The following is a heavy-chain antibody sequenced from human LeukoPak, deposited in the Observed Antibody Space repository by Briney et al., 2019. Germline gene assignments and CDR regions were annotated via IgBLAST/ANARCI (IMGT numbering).Heavy chain of an antibody. Sequence: GGSLTVSCAASGFTFSRYGMSWVRQAPGKGLEWVSMIRDDGGNKYYADSVKGRFTISRDNSKNTLYLQMNSLRAEDTAVYYCAKDPAPMTLSGYYNYPYYMDVWGKGTTVTVSS. CDR2: IRDDGGNK. J-gene: IGHJ6*03. CDR3: AKDPAPMTLSGYYNYPYYMDV. CDR1: GFTFSRYG. V-gene: IGHV3-30*02. D-gene: IGHD3-9*01.